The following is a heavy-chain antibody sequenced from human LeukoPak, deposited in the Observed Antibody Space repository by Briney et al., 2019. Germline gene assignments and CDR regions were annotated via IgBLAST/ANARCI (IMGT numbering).Heavy chain of an antibody. Sequence: SETLSLNCAVYGESFSGYNWSWIRQPPGKGLEWIGEINHSGSTNYNPSLKSRVTISVDTSKNQFSLKLSSVTAADTAVYYCARRARFVSYWGQGTLVTVSS. CDR2: INHSGST. CDR3: ARRARFVSY. V-gene: IGHV4-34*01. D-gene: IGHD3-16*02. J-gene: IGHJ4*02. CDR1: GESFSGYN.